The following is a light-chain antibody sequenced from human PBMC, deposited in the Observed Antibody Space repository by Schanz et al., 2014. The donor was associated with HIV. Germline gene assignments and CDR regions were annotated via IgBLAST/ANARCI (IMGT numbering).Light chain of an antibody. Sequence: QSVLTQPPSASGTPGQRVTISCSGSSSNIGSNTVNWYQQLPGTAPKLLIYSNNQRPSGVPDRFSGSKSGTSASLAISGLQSEDEADYYCCSYAGSNSVIFGGGTKLTVL. V-gene: IGLV1-44*01. CDR1: SSNIGSNT. CDR2: SNN. J-gene: IGLJ2*01. CDR3: CSYAGSNSVI.